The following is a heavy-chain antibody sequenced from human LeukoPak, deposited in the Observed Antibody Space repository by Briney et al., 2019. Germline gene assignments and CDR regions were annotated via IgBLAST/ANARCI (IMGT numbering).Heavy chain of an antibody. CDR2: ISPYNGNT. J-gene: IGHJ4*02. CDR3: ARDRSTSDY. D-gene: IGHD2-2*01. CDR1: GYTFSNYG. V-gene: IGHV1-18*04. Sequence: ASVKVSCKASGYTFSNYGISWVRQAPGQGLEWMGWISPYNGNTDYAQNLQGRVTTTTDTSTSTVYMELRSLRSDDTAVYYCARDRSTSDYWGQGTLVTVSS.